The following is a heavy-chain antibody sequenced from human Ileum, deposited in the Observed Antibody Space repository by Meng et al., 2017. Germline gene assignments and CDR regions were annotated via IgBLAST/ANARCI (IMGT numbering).Heavy chain of an antibody. Sequence: QVQLVESGGGVVQPGRSLRLSCAASGFTFSSYGMHWIRQLPGKGLEWIGYIYNSGYADYNPSLKSRVSLSVDTSKSQFSLTLRSVTAADTAVYYCAREFKNYPDWYFDLWGRGTLVTVSS. J-gene: IGHJ2*01. CDR1: GFTFSSYG. CDR2: IYNSGYA. V-gene: IGHV4-31*02. D-gene: IGHD3-10*01. CDR3: AREFKNYPDWYFDL.